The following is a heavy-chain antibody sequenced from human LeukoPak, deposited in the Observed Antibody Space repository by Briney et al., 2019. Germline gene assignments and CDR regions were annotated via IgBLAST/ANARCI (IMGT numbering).Heavy chain of an antibody. V-gene: IGHV3-15*05. CDR2: IKSRTDGGTT. J-gene: IGHJ4*02. Sequence: GGYLRLSCPRSGFTFSSAWMTWVRQIPGKGLEWVGHIKSRTDGGTTDYAAPVKGRFTISRDDSKNTVYLQMNSLKTEDSAVYFCATEFYSNGYNFWGQGTLVIVSS. CDR3: ATEFYSNGYNF. D-gene: IGHD5-24*01. CDR1: GFTFSSAW.